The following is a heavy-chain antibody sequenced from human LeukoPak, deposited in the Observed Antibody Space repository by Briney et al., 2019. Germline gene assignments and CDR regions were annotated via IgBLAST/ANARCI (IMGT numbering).Heavy chain of an antibody. CDR1: GLTLGGHD. Sequence: GGSLRLSCTASGLTLGGHDMHWVRQTTGDGLECVAAVSAGHHAFYAGSVKGRFTVSREDAKNSLYLQMNSLRAGDTAVYYCVREARGYHYTYFDYWGQGSLVTVSS. J-gene: IGHJ4*02. D-gene: IGHD5-18*01. V-gene: IGHV3-13*01. CDR3: VREARGYHYTYFDY. CDR2: VSAGHHA.